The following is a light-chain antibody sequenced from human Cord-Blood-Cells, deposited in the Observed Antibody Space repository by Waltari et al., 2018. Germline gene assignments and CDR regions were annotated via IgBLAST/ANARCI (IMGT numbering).Light chain of an antibody. J-gene: IGLJ1*01. CDR2: QDS. Sequence: SYELTQPPSVSVSPGPTASITCSGDKLGDKYACWYQQKPGQSPVLVIYQDSKRPSRIPERFSGSNSGNTATLTISGTQAMDEADYYCQAWDSSTYVFGTGTKVTVL. V-gene: IGLV3-1*01. CDR1: KLGDKY. CDR3: QAWDSSTYV.